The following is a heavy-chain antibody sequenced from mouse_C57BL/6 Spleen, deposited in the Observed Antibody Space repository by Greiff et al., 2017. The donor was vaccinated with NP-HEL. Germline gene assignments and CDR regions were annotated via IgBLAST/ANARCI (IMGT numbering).Heavy chain of an antibody. J-gene: IGHJ2*01. Sequence: QVQLQQPGAELVRPGSSVKLSCKASGYTFTSYWMHWVKQRPIQGLEWIGNIDPSDSETNYNQKFKDKATLTVDKSSSTAYMQLSSLTSEDSAVYYCARWGIGSSYYFDYWGQGTTLTVSS. CDR2: IDPSDSET. V-gene: IGHV1-52*01. D-gene: IGHD1-1*01. CDR3: ARWGIGSSYYFDY. CDR1: GYTFTSYW.